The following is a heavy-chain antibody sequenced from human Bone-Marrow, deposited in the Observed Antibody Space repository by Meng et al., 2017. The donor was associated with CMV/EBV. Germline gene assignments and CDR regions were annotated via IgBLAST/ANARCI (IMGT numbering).Heavy chain of an antibody. CDR3: ARGDPMDAFDI. J-gene: IGHJ3*02. CDR1: GGSISSYY. V-gene: IGHV4-59*01. Sequence: GSLRLSCSVSGGSISSYYWTWIRQPPGKGLEWVGYIHHSGNTNHNPSLKSRLTISVDTSKNQFSLKLCSVSATDTAVYYCARGDPMDAFDIWGQGTMVTVSS. D-gene: IGHD3-16*01. CDR2: IHHSGNT.